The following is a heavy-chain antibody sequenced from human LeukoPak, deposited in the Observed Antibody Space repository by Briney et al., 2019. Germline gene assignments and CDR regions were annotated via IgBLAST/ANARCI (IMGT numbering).Heavy chain of an antibody. V-gene: IGHV3-23*01. Sequence: GGSLRLSCAASGFIFRRYGMTWVRQAPGKGLDWVSSVSDSGCNTYYADSVKGRFTISRDNSRNTLYLQMNSLRAEDTAVYYCAREYHDSSGYLDYWGQGTLVTVSS. J-gene: IGHJ4*02. CDR2: VSDSGCNT. D-gene: IGHD3-22*01. CDR1: GFIFRRYG. CDR3: AREYHDSSGYLDY.